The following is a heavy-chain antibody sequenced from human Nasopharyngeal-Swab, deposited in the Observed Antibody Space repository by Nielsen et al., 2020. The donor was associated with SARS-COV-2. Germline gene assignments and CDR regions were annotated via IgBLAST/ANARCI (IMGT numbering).Heavy chain of an antibody. V-gene: IGHV3-30-3*01. D-gene: IGHD3-16*01. CDR2: ISYDGSNK. CDR1: GFTFSSYA. J-gene: IGHJ6*03. Sequence: GGSLRLSCAASGFTFSSYAIHWVRQAPGKGLEWVAVISYDGSNKYYEDSVKGRFTISRDNSKNTLYLQMNSLRAEDTAMYYCARPASGGYYYYMDVWGKGTTVTVSS. CDR3: ARPASGGYYYYMDV.